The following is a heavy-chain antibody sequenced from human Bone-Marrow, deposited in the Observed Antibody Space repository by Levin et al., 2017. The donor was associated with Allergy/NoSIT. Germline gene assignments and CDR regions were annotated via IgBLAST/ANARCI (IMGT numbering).Heavy chain of an antibody. Sequence: LSLTCAASGFTFSDAWMNWVRQAPGKGLDWVSSITSSGTYIYYADSVKGRFTISRDNAKNSLFLQMNSLTAADTAVYYCARGLEYSGLPWGQGTLVTVSS. D-gene: IGHD5-12*01. CDR3: ARGLEYSGLP. CDR1: GFTFSDAW. J-gene: IGHJ5*02. CDR2: ITSSGTYI. V-gene: IGHV3-21*01.